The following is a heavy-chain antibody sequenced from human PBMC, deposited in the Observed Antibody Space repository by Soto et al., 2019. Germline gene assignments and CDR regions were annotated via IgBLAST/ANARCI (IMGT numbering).Heavy chain of an antibody. D-gene: IGHD6-13*01. V-gene: IGHV4-31*03. CDR3: ARDLQYSRLFYGMDV. CDR2: IYYSGST. Sequence: QVQLQESGPGLVKPSQTLSLTCTVSGGSISSGGYYWSWIRQHPGKGLEWIGYIYYSGSTYYNPSLQRRVTISVDTSKNQFSLQLSSVTAADTAVYYCARDLQYSRLFYGMDVWGQGTTVTVSS. J-gene: IGHJ6*02. CDR1: GGSISSGGYY.